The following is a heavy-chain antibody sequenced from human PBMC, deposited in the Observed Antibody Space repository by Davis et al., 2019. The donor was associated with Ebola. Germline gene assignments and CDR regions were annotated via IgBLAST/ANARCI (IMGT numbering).Heavy chain of an antibody. CDR3: AREGLYGDAHYYYYYYGMDV. CDR1: GFTFSSNS. CDR2: ISSSSNYI. V-gene: IGHV3-21*01. Sequence: GGSLRLSCAASGFTFSSNSMNWVRQAPGKGLEWVSFISSSSNYIYYADSVKGRFTVSRDNAKNSLYLQMNSLRAEDTAVYYCAREGLYGDAHYYYYYYGMDVWGQGTLVTVSS. D-gene: IGHD4-17*01. J-gene: IGHJ6*02.